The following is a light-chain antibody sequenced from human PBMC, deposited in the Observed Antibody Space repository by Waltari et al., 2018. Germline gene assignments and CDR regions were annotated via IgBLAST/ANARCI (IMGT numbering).Light chain of an antibody. V-gene: IGKV1-5*03. J-gene: IGKJ2*01. CDR1: QTAPNW. CDR3: QQYDAGST. Sequence: DTQTTQSPSTLSASVGARVTIICRASQTAPNWVAWYQQKPGAAPKLLIYKTSTLQSGVPSRFSGSGSGTEFTLTVSSLQPDDFATYYCQQYDAGSTFGQGTQLEI. CDR2: KTS.